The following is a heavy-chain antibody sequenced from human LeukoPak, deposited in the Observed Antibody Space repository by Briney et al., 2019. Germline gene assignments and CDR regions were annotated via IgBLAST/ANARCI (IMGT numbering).Heavy chain of an antibody. D-gene: IGHD3-9*01. CDR2: ISTRSSYI. CDR1: GFTFSSYT. CDR3: ARDDTAHSGY. Sequence: GGALRLSCAASGFTFSSYTMNWVRQAPGKRLEWVSSISTRSSYIHYADSLKGRFTISRDNAKNSLYLQMNSLRAEVTAVYYGARDDTAHSGYWGQGTRVSVSS. J-gene: IGHJ4*02. V-gene: IGHV3-21*01.